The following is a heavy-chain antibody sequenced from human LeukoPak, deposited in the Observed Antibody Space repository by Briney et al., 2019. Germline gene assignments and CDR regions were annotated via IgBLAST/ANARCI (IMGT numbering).Heavy chain of an antibody. CDR2: VYYSGRT. D-gene: IGHD3-10*01. CDR1: GGSISSSSYF. Sequence: SETLSLTCTVSGGSISSSSYFWGWIRQPPGKGLEWIGSVYYSGRTHYNPSLKSRVTISIDTSKNQVSLKLNSVTAADTAVYYCARWRGGGDFWGQGTLVTVSS. V-gene: IGHV4-39*07. J-gene: IGHJ4*02. CDR3: ARWRGGGDF.